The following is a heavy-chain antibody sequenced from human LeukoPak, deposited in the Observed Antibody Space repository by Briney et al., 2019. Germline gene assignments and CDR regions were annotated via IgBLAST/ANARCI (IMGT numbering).Heavy chain of an antibody. D-gene: IGHD3-10*01. CDR2: ISSSGVYI. CDR3: ARDFRIYYGSGSYGSRFDP. Sequence: GGSLRLSCAASGFTFNDYGMNWVRQAPGKGLEWVSSISSSGVYIYYADSLKGRFTISRDNVKNSLYLQMNSLRAEDTAIYFCARDFRIYYGSGSYGSRFDPWGQGTLVTVSS. V-gene: IGHV3-21*01. CDR1: GFTFNDYG. J-gene: IGHJ5*02.